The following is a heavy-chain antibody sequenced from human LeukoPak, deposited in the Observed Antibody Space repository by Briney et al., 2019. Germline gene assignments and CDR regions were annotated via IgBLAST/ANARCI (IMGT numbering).Heavy chain of an antibody. Sequence: GGSLRLSCAASGFTVSSNYMSWVRQAPGKGLEWVSVIYSGGSTYYADSVKGRFTISRDNSKNTLYLQMNSLRAEDTAVYYYARDDRDGYNWGYFDYWGQGTLVTVSS. D-gene: IGHD5-24*01. J-gene: IGHJ4*02. V-gene: IGHV3-53*01. CDR1: GFTVSSNY. CDR3: ARDDRDGYNWGYFDY. CDR2: IYSGGST.